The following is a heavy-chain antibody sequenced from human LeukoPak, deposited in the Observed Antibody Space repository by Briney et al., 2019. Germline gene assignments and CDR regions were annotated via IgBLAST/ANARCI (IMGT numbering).Heavy chain of an antibody. Sequence: SETLSLTCTVSGGSISSYYWSWIRPPPGKGLEWIGYIYYSGSTNYNPSLKSRVTISVDTSKNKFSLKLSSVTAADTAVYYCARVDGFWYYFDYWGQGTLVTVSS. D-gene: IGHD3-3*01. V-gene: IGHV4-59*01. CDR3: ARVDGFWYYFDY. J-gene: IGHJ4*02. CDR1: GGSISSYY. CDR2: IYYSGST.